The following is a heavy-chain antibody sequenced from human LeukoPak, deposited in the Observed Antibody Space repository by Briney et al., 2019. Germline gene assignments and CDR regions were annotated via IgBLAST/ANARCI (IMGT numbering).Heavy chain of an antibody. V-gene: IGHV3-23*01. CDR3: ARDLHYYVAMDV. Sequence: RGSVRVSCEASGFTFSAYAMTWVRQAPGQGLEWVSCIGSDNKPHYSESVKGRFAISRDNSKSMLFLQLNSLRAEDTAVYYCARDLHYYVAMDVGGERTTVSVS. D-gene: IGHD3-10*02. CDR2: IGSDNKP. J-gene: IGHJ6*02. CDR1: GFTFSAYA.